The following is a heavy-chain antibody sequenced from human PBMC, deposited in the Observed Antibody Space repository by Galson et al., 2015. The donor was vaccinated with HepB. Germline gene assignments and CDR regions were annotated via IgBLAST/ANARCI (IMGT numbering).Heavy chain of an antibody. V-gene: IGHV3-53*01. CDR1: GFIVSSNY. J-gene: IGHJ4*02. D-gene: IGHD6-13*01. Sequence: LRLSCAASGFIVSSNYMSWVRQAPGRGLECGSVIYSGGNIDYADSVRGRFIISRDNSKNTLYLQMNSLRVEDTAVYYCARGYSRSWYSGLGVWGQGTLVTVSS. CDR2: IYSGGNI. CDR3: ARGYSRSWYSGLGV.